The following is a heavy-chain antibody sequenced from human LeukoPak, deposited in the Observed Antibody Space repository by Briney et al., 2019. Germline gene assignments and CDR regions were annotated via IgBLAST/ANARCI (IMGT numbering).Heavy chain of an antibody. J-gene: IGHJ5*02. CDR2: IYTSGST. CDR1: GGSISSGSYY. V-gene: IGHV4-61*02. Sequence: PSETLSLTCTVSGGSISSGSYYWSWIRQPAGKGLEWLGRIYTSGSTNYNPSLKSRVTISVDTSRNQFSLKLSSVTAADTAVYYCARDFRGRGRFDPWGQGTLVTVSS. CDR3: ARDFRGRGRFDP. D-gene: IGHD3-10*01.